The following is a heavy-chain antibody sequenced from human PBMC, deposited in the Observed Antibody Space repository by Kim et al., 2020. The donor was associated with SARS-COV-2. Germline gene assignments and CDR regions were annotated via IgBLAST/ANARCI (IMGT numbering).Heavy chain of an antibody. J-gene: IGHJ4*02. V-gene: IGHV3-7*03. Sequence: GGSLRLSCEASEFTFRNDWMTWVRQAPGKGLEWVASINPERTQRNYVGSVRGRFIISRDSAKNSVSLQMNSLRVEDTALYYCVLGSGGDDFWGQGTLVTVSS. D-gene: IGHD2-21*01. CDR2: INPERTQR. CDR1: EFTFRNDW. CDR3: VLGSGGDDF.